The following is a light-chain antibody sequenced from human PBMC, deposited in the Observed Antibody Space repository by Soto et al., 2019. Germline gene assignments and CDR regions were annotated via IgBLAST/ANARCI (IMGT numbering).Light chain of an antibody. Sequence: DIVLTQSPGTLSLSPGERATLSCRASQIISSTYLGWYQQKPGQAPRLLIYGASSRATGIPDRFSGSGSGTDFTHTISRLEPEDFAVYYCQHYGTSLYTFGQGTKLEIK. J-gene: IGKJ2*01. V-gene: IGKV3-20*01. CDR1: QIISSTY. CDR2: GAS. CDR3: QHYGTSLYT.